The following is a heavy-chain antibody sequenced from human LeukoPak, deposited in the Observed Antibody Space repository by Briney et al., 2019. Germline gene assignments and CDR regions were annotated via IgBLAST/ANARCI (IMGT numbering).Heavy chain of an antibody. CDR3: AKDNWNDVGWFDP. D-gene: IGHD1-20*01. J-gene: IGHJ5*02. CDR2: IRYDGSNK. V-gene: IGHV3-30*02. CDR1: GFTFSSYG. Sequence: GGSLRLSCAASGFTFSSYGMHRVRQAPGKGLEWVAFIRYDGSNKYYADSVKGRFTISRDNSKNTLYLQMNSLRAEDTAVYYCAKDNWNDVGWFDPWGQGTLVTVSS.